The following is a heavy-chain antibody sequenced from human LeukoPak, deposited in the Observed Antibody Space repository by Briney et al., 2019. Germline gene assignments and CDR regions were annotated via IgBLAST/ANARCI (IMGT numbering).Heavy chain of an antibody. Sequence: PGGSLRLSCAASGFTFNNYAMNWVRQAPGKGLEWVSHISPSGDSTYYADSVKGRFTISRDSSKNTLSLQMNSLRAEDTAVYYCAKDPGVMVRGVNDYWGQGTLVTVSS. CDR2: ISPSGDST. D-gene: IGHD3-10*01. V-gene: IGHV3-23*01. J-gene: IGHJ4*02. CDR3: AKDPGVMVRGVNDY. CDR1: GFTFNNYA.